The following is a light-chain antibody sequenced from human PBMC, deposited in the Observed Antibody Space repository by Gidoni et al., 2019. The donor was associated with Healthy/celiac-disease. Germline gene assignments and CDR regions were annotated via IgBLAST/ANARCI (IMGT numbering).Light chain of an antibody. Sequence: IQLTQSPSSLSASVGDRVTITCRDSQGISSYLAWYQQKPGKAPKLLIYAASTLQSGVPSRFSGSGSGTDFTLTISSLQPEDFATYSCQQLNSYPLTFGGGTKVEIK. CDR2: AAS. CDR1: QGISSY. J-gene: IGKJ4*01. V-gene: IGKV1-9*01. CDR3: QQLNSYPLT.